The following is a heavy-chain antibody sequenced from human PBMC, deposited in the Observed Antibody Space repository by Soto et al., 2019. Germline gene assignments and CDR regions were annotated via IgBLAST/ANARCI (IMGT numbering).Heavy chain of an antibody. J-gene: IGHJ5*02. V-gene: IGHV4-59*01. CDR1: GGSISSYY. D-gene: IGHD3-16*02. Sequence: PLVTLSLTWTVAGGSISSYYWSWIRQPPGKGLEWIGYIYYSGSTNYNPSLKSRVTISVDTSKNQFSLKLSSVTAADTAVYYCARAGGGLPLGELSRAVNWFDPWGQGTLVTVSS. CDR3: ARAGGGLPLGELSRAVNWFDP. CDR2: IYYSGST.